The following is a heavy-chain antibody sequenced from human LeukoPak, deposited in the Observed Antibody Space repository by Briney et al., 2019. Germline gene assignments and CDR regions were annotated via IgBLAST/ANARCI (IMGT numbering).Heavy chain of an antibody. V-gene: IGHV4-31*03. J-gene: IGHJ4*02. CDR2: IYYSGST. D-gene: IGHD2-15*01. Sequence: SETLSLTCTVSGGSISSGGYYWSWIRQHPGKGLEWIGYIYYSGSTYYNPSPKSRVTIPVDTSKNQFSLKLSSVTAADTAVYYCAADRGYCSGGSCYQGNYFDYWGQGTLVTVSS. CDR3: AADRGYCSGGSCYQGNYFDY. CDR1: GGSISSGGYY.